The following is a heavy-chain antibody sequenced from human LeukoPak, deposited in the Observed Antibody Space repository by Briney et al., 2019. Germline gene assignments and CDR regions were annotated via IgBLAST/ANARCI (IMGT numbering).Heavy chain of an antibody. D-gene: IGHD2-2*01. V-gene: IGHV3-53*01. CDR3: ARQAIVVVPAAIAGHFDY. CDR1: GFTVSSNY. J-gene: IGHJ4*02. CDR2: IYTGGST. Sequence: GGSLRLSCAVSGFTVSSNYMSWVRQPPGKGLEWVSGIYTGGSTYSADSVKGRFTIFRDNSKNTLHLQMHSLRVEDTAVYYCARQAIVVVPAAIAGHFDYWGQGTLVTVSS.